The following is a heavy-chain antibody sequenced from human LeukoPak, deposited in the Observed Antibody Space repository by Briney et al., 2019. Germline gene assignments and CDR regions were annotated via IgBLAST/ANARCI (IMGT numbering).Heavy chain of an antibody. D-gene: IGHD2-2*01. V-gene: IGHV5-51*01. Sequence: GAHLQISCKGSGSRFSSYWIAGVRQLPGKGLEWMGVIYPRDAGTTYSPSFQDQITISADQSISTAYLQWTSLKASDAAMYYCARHLSDITSSPNYWGPGTLVTVSS. CDR3: ARHLSDITSSPNY. CDR1: GSRFSSYW. CDR2: IYPRDAGT. J-gene: IGHJ4*02.